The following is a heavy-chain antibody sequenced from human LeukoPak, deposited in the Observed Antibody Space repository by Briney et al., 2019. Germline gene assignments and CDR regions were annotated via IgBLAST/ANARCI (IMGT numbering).Heavy chain of an antibody. CDR2: MNPKSGNT. V-gene: IGHV1-8*01. CDR3: ARGRNNNYYYMDV. J-gene: IGHJ6*03. CDR1: GYTFTSYD. Sequence: ASVKVSCTASGYTFTSYDIHWVRQATGQGLEWMGWMNPKSGNTAYGRKFQGRVTMTRNTSISTAYMELSSLRSKDTAVYFCARGRNNNYYYMDVWGKGTTVTV. D-gene: IGHD1/OR15-1a*01.